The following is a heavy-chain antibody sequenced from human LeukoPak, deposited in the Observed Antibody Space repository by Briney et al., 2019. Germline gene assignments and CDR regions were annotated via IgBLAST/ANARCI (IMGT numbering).Heavy chain of an antibody. Sequence: GGSLRLSCAASGFTLSNYWMNCVRQAPGKGLVWVANIKEDGSDKYYVDSVKGRFTISKDNAKNSLYLQINSLRVEDTAVYYCARDLTSEWELLNWGQGTLVTVSS. J-gene: IGHJ4*02. CDR3: ARDLTSEWELLN. CDR1: GFTLSNYW. CDR2: IKEDGSDK. D-gene: IGHD1-26*01. V-gene: IGHV3-7*01.